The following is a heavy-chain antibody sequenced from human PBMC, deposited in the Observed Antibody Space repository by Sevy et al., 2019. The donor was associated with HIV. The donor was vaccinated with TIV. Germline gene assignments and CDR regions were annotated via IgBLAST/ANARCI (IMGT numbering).Heavy chain of an antibody. D-gene: IGHD2-2*01. CDR2: ISDSGGST. CDR3: AEDTCNSTGWYYRDAFDI. CDR1: GFTFSSYA. Sequence: GGSLRLSCAASGFTFSSYAMSWVRQAPGKGLEWVSGISDSGGSTYYADSVKGRFTISRDNSKNTLYLQMNSLRAEDTAGYCCAEDTCNSTGWYYRDAFDIWGQGTMVTVSS. J-gene: IGHJ3*02. V-gene: IGHV3-23*01.